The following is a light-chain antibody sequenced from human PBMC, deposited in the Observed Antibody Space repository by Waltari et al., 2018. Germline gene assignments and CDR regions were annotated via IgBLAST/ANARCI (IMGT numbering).Light chain of an antibody. CDR3: SSYTSSRTWV. CDR2: DVN. J-gene: IGLJ3*02. V-gene: IGLV2-14*01. Sequence: QSALTQPASVSGSPGQSITISCTGTNSDVGGYNYVSWYQQHPGKAPKLIIYDVNKRPSGVSMRFSGSKSGNTASLTISGLQAEDEVDYYCSSYTSSRTWVFGGGTKLTVL. CDR1: NSDVGGYNY.